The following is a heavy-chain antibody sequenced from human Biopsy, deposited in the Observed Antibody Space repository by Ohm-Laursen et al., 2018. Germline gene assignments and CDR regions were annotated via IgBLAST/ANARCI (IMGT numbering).Heavy chain of an antibody. J-gene: IGHJ6*02. CDR2: IYYSGST. Sequence: SGTLSLTCTVSGGSISSDYWSWIRQTPGKGLEWIGYIYYSGSTNYNPSLKSRVTISVDTSKNQFSLRLNSVTAADTAVYYCARATNNTDWPYCYFYGMDVWGQGTTVTVSS. V-gene: IGHV4-59*01. CDR1: GGSISSDY. CDR3: ARATNNTDWPYCYFYGMDV. D-gene: IGHD3-9*01.